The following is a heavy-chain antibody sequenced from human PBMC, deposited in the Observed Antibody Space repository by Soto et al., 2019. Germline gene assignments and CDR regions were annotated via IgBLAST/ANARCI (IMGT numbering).Heavy chain of an antibody. V-gene: IGHV4-59*01. CDR1: GGSISSYY. CDR3: ARGYSGYVWATFDY. Sequence: QVQLQESGPGLVKPSETLSLTCTVSGGSISSYYWSWIRQPPGKGLEWIGYIYYSGSTNYNPSLKRRFAISVDTSKNQFSLKLSSVTAADTAVYYCARGYSGYVWATFDYWGQGTLVTVSS. D-gene: IGHD5-12*01. J-gene: IGHJ4*02. CDR2: IYYSGST.